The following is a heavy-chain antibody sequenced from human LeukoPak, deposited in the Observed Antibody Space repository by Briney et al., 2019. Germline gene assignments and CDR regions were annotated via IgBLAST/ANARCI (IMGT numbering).Heavy chain of an antibody. CDR1: GGSISSGGYY. Sequence: SETLSLTCTVSGGSISSGGYYWSWIRQHPGRGLEWIGYIYYSGSTYYNPSLKSRVTISVATSKNQFSLKLSSVTAADTAVYYCARDREGLRLDYWGQGTLVTVSS. CDR2: IYYSGST. V-gene: IGHV4-31*03. D-gene: IGHD4-17*01. J-gene: IGHJ4*02. CDR3: ARDREGLRLDY.